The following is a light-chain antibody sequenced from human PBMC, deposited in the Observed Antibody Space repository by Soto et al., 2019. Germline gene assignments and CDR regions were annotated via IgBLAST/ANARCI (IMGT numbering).Light chain of an antibody. Sequence: QSALTQPGSVSGSPGQSITISCTGTSSDVGSYNLVSWYQQHPGKAPKLMIYEVSKRPSGVSNRFSGSKSGNTASLTISGLQAEDEVDYYCCSYAGSSTVVFGGGTKLTVL. J-gene: IGLJ2*01. V-gene: IGLV2-23*02. CDR2: EVS. CDR3: CSYAGSSTVV. CDR1: SSDVGSYNL.